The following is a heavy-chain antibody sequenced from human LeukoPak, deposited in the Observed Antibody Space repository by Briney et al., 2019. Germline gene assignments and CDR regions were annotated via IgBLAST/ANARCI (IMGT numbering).Heavy chain of an antibody. CDR3: ARRNGQDIVPTFRRRYYFDY. Sequence: GGSLRLSCAASGFTFSTYGMSWVRQAPGKGLEWVSAISGSGGSKYYADSVKGRFTISRDNSKNKLYLQMNSLRAEDTAVYYCARRNGQDIVPTFRRRYYFDYWGQGTLVTVSS. CDR2: ISGSGGSK. J-gene: IGHJ4*02. V-gene: IGHV3-23*01. D-gene: IGHD5-12*01. CDR1: GFTFSTYG.